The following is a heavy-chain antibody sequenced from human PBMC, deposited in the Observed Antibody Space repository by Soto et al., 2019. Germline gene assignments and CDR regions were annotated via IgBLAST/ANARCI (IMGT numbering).Heavy chain of an antibody. J-gene: IGHJ4*02. CDR2: IYSGGST. Sequence: EVQLVESGGGLVQPGGSLRLSCAASGFTVSSNYMSWVRQAPGKGLEWFSVIYSGGSTYYADSVKGRFTISRDNSKNTLYFQMNSLRAEDTAVYYGARVSYGSGYYFDYWGQGTLVTVSS. D-gene: IGHD3-10*01. V-gene: IGHV3-66*01. CDR3: ARVSYGSGYYFDY. CDR1: GFTVSSNY.